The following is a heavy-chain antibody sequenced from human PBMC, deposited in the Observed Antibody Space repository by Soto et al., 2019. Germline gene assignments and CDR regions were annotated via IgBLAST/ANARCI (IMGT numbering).Heavy chain of an antibody. Sequence: QVQLQESGPGLVKPSQTLSLTCAVSGGSISSGGYYWSWIRQHPAKGLEWIGYIYYSGTTYYNPSLNRRVTISADTSNNQFSLKLSSVTAADTAVYYCARVLGLEVTVRWFDPWGQGILVTVSS. J-gene: IGHJ5*02. D-gene: IGHD4-4*01. CDR2: IYYSGTT. V-gene: IGHV4-31*11. CDR1: GGSISSGGYY. CDR3: ARVLGLEVTVRWFDP.